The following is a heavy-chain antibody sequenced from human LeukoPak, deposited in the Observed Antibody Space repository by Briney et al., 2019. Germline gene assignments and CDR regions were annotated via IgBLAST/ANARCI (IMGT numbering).Heavy chain of an antibody. V-gene: IGHV4-30-4*01. D-gene: IGHD6-19*01. CDR2: IYYSGNT. J-gene: IGHJ4*02. Sequence: SETLSLTCTVSGGSITYGEYYWSWLRQPPGKGLEWIGYIYYSGNTYYNPSLKSRVTMSVDTSKTQFSLQLNSVTAADTAMYYCARLGIAVAGTLDYWGQGTLVTVSS. CDR1: GGSITYGEYY. CDR3: ARLGIAVAGTLDY.